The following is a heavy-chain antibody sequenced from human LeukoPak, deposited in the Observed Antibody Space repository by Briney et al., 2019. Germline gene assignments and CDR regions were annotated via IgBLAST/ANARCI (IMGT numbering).Heavy chain of an antibody. J-gene: IGHJ4*02. Sequence: PGGSLRLSCAASGFTVSTYYMTWVRQAPGKGLEWVSYICDSGRTIYYADSVKGRFTISRDNAKNSVYLQMNNLGAEDTAVYYCARDRLGDYDHSGYYDKWGQGTLVTVSS. CDR1: GFTVSTYY. D-gene: IGHD3-22*01. CDR3: ARDRLGDYDHSGYYDK. V-gene: IGHV3-11*01. CDR2: ICDSGRTI.